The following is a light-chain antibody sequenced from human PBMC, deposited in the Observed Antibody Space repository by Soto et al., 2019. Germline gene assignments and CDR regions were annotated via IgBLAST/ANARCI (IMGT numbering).Light chain of an antibody. CDR1: QTTIRY. J-gene: IGKJ1*01. Sequence: DIQMTQSPSPLSASVGDRVTITCRASQTTIRYLNWYQQRPGKAPKLLIYAVSSLKSGVPSRFSGSGSGTDFTLTISSLQPEDFATYYCQQSDRVPLTFGQGTKVEIK. CDR2: AVS. CDR3: QQSDRVPLT. V-gene: IGKV1-39*01.